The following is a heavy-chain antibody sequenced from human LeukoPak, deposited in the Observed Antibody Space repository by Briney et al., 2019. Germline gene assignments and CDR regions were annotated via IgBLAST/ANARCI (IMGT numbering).Heavy chain of an antibody. D-gene: IGHD2-2*01. J-gene: IGHJ6*03. Sequence: GASVKVSCKASGYTFISYYMHWVRQALGQGLEWMGIINPSGGSTSYAQKFQGRVTMTRDTSTSTVYMELSSLRSEDTAVYYCARSLGSPHPLYCSSTSCSRYYYYYMDVWGKGTTVTVSS. V-gene: IGHV1-46*01. CDR3: ARSLGSPHPLYCSSTSCSRYYYYYMDV. CDR2: INPSGGST. CDR1: GYTFISYY.